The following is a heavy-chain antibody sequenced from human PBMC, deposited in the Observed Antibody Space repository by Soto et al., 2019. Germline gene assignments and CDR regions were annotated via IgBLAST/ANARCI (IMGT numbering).Heavy chain of an antibody. Sequence: SETLSLTCSVSGASITSDGYYWSWIRQFPGKGLEWIGHIYYSGNSYYNLSLGSRLLISVDTSKNQFSLKLSSVTAADAAVYYCARTVGSGSPDFDYWGQGILVTVSS. V-gene: IGHV4-31*03. CDR3: ARTVGSGSPDFDY. D-gene: IGHD3-10*01. CDR1: GASITSDGYY. CDR2: IYYSGNS. J-gene: IGHJ4*02.